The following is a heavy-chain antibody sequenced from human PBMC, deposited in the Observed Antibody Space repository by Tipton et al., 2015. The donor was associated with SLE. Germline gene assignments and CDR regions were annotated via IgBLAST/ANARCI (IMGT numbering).Heavy chain of an antibody. J-gene: IGHJ5*01. D-gene: IGHD6-6*01. CDR2: MNPNSGDT. CDR1: GYTFTSSD. Sequence: QLVQSGAEVKKPGASVKVSCKASGYTFTSSDINWVRQATGQGLEWMGWMNPNSGDTGFAQKFQGRVTITRDTSINTAYMELSSLRSEDTAVYYCARGQVPHGSSSAWFDSWGQGTLVTVSS. V-gene: IGHV1-8*03. CDR3: ARGQVPHGSSSAWFDS.